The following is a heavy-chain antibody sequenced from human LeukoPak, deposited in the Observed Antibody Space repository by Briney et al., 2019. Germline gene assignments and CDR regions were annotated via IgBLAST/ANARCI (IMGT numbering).Heavy chain of an antibody. J-gene: IGHJ5*01. CDR2: IYSDGGT. CDR3: ARDGGFGGPGGDNWFDS. D-gene: IGHD3-16*01. V-gene: IGHV3-66*02. CDR1: VFTVSAKY. Sequence: GGSLRLSCAASVFTVSAKYMSWVRHCTGKGLDWISSIYSDGGTNYADSEKGRFTISRDNSKNTLYLQMNSLRPEDTAVYYCARDGGFGGPGGDNWFDSWGQGALVTVSS.